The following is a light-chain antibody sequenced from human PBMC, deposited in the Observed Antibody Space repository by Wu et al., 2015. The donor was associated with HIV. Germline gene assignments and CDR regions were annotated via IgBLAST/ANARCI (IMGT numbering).Light chain of an antibody. CDR3: QQLNSFPHT. CDR2: DAS. V-gene: IGKV1-13*02. J-gene: IGKJ5*01. Sequence: AIQLTQSPSSLSASIGDRVNITCRASQDISTYLAWYQQTPGKAPRVLIYDASTLQSGVSSRFSGSGSGADFTLTISGLQREDFAVYFCQQLNSFPHTFGQGSRLEI. CDR1: QDISTY.